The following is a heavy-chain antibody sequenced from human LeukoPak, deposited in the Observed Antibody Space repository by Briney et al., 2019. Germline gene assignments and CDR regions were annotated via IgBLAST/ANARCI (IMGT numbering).Heavy chain of an antibody. J-gene: IGHJ4*02. CDR3: ARGRLGRQHASFFDS. V-gene: IGHV4-59*08. Sequence: SETLSLTCSVSDGSMGTYYWGWIRQPPGKGLEWIGYIYHSGSTTYNPSLKSRVTVSVDTSKNQFSLKLTSMTAADTAVYYCARGRLGRQHASFFDSWGQGTLVTVSS. CDR2: IYHSGST. D-gene: IGHD2-2*01. CDR1: DGSMGTYY.